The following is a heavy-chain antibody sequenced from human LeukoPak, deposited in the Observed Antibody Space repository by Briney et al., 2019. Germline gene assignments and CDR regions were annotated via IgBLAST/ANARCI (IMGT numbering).Heavy chain of an antibody. J-gene: IGHJ4*02. V-gene: IGHV1-2*02. CDR2: INPNSGGT. CDR1: GYTFTGYY. Sequence: GASVKVSCKASGYTFTGYYMHWLRQAPGQGLEWMGWINPNSGGTNYAQKFQGRVTMTRDTSISTAYMELSRLRSDDTAVYYCARDPGTYYYDSSGYYARVYYFGYWGQGTLVTVSS. D-gene: IGHD3-22*01. CDR3: ARDPGTYYYDSSGYYARVYYFGY.